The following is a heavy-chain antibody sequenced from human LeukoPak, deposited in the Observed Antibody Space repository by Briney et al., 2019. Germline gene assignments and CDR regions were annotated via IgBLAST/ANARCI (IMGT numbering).Heavy chain of an antibody. Sequence: PSETLSLTCAVYGGSFSGYYWRWIRQPPGKGLEWIGEINHSGSTNYNPSLKSRVTISVDTSKNQFSLKLSSVTAADTAVYYCASSGSIAAPMDWFDPWGQGTLVTVSS. D-gene: IGHD6-13*01. CDR1: GGSFSGYY. CDR2: INHSGST. V-gene: IGHV4-34*01. J-gene: IGHJ5*02. CDR3: ASSGSIAAPMDWFDP.